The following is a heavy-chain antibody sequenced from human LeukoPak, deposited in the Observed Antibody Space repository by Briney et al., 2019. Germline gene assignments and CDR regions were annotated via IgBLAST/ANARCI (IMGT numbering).Heavy chain of an antibody. CDR1: GYTFTSYG. CDR2: ISAYNGNT. D-gene: IGHD6-19*01. J-gene: IGHJ3*02. V-gene: IGHV1-18*01. CDR3: ARVVHSSGSFDI. Sequence: ASVKVSCKASGYTFTSYGISWVRQAPGQGLEWMGWISAYNGNTNYAQKLQGRVTMPTDTSTSTAYMELGGLRSDDTAVYYCARVVHSSGSFDIWGQGTMVTVSS.